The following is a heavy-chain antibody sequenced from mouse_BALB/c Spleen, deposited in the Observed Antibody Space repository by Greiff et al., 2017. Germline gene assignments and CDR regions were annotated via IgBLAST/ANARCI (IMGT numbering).Heavy chain of an antibody. Sequence: VQLVESGPGLVAPSQSLSITCTVSGFSLTSYGVHWVRQPPGKGLEWLGVIWAGGSTNYNSDLMSRLSIRKDNSKSQVFLKMNMLQTDDTAMYYCARGHYYGSRGYFDVWGAGTTVTVSS. CDR2: IWAGGST. V-gene: IGHV2-9*02. D-gene: IGHD1-1*01. J-gene: IGHJ1*01. CDR1: GFSLTSYG. CDR3: ARGHYYGSRGYFDV.